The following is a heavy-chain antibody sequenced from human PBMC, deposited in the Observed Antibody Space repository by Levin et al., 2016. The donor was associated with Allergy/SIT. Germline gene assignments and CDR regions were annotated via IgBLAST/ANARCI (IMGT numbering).Heavy chain of an antibody. J-gene: IGHJ4*02. CDR3: AAARLDIVVVPAAIGY. CDR2: ISTSSSYI. D-gene: IGHD2-2*03. Sequence: GESLKISCAASGFTFSSYSMNWVRQAPGKGLEWVSSISTSSSYIYYADSVKGRFTISRDNAKNSLYLQMNSLRAEDTAVYYCAAARLDIVVVPAAIGYWGQGTLVTVSS. V-gene: IGHV3-21*01. CDR1: GFTFSSYS.